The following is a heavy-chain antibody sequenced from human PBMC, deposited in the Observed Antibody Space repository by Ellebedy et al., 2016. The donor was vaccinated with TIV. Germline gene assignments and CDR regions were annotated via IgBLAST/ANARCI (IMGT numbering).Heavy chain of an antibody. CDR1: GFSFNTYS. CDR3: ARDMAWGNERFNYAFDI. V-gene: IGHV3-48*04. CDR2: ISHSSITI. Sequence: GGSLRLSCTASGFSFNTYSMNWVRQAPGKGLEWVSYISHSSITIYYTDSVEGRFTISRDNAQNSLYLQMNSLRAEDTAVYYCARDMAWGNERFNYAFDIWGQGTMVTVSS. D-gene: IGHD7-27*01. J-gene: IGHJ3*02.